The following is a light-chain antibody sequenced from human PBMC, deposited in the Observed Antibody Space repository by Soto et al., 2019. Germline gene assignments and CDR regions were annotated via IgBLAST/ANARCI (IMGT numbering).Light chain of an antibody. Sequence: QSALTQPASVSGSPGQSITISCTGTSTDIGGYNYVSWYQQHPGKAPKVMIYDVSNRPSGVSNRFSGSKSGNTASLTISGLQAEDEADYYCSSYTTSNTWVFGGGTQLTV. J-gene: IGLJ3*02. CDR2: DVS. CDR3: SSYTTSNTWV. CDR1: STDIGGYNY. V-gene: IGLV2-14*03.